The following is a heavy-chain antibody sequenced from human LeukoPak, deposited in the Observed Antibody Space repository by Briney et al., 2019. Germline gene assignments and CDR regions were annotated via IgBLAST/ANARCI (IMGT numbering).Heavy chain of an antibody. CDR2: ISAYNGNT. Sequence: EASVKVSCKASGYTFTTYSMHWVRQAPGQGLEWMGWISAYNGNTNYAQKFQGRVTMTTDTSTSTAYMELRSLRSDDTAVYYCARGQYFLDPWGQGTLVTVSS. CDR3: ARGQYFLDP. V-gene: IGHV1-18*04. D-gene: IGHD3-10*01. J-gene: IGHJ5*02. CDR1: GYTFTTYS.